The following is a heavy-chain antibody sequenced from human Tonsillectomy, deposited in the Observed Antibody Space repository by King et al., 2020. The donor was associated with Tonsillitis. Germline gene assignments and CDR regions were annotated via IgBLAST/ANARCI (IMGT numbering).Heavy chain of an antibody. CDR1: GYTFTTYG. Sequence: QLVQSGAEVKKPGASVKVSCKASGYTFTTYGFSWVRQAPGQGLEWMGWISTYNGNTNYAQNLQGRVTMTRDTSTTTVYMELRSLRFDDTAVYYCARDSQDYGDYDGADYRGQGTLVTVSS. V-gene: IGHV1-18*01. CDR3: ARDSQDYGDYDGADY. D-gene: IGHD4-17*01. CDR2: ISTYNGNT. J-gene: IGHJ4*02.